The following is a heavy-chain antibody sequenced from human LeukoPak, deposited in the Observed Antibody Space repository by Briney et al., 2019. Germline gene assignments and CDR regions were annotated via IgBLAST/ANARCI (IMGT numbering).Heavy chain of an antibody. D-gene: IGHD3-22*01. CDR2: IKQDGSEK. CDR1: GFTFSSYW. CDR3: AETMYFYDGSGYYYFQH. Sequence: PGGSLRLSCAASGFTFSSYWMSWVRQAPGKGLEWVANIKQDGSEKYYVDSVKGRFTISRDNAKNSLYLQMNSLRVEDTAVYYCAETMYFYDGSGYYYFQHWGQGTLVTVSS. J-gene: IGHJ1*01. V-gene: IGHV3-7*03.